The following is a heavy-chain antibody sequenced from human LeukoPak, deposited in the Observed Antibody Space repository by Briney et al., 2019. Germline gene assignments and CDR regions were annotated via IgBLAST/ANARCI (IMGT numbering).Heavy chain of an antibody. CDR3: ARSHESGSYAH. CDR1: GFTFSSYG. Sequence: GGSLRLSCATSGFTFSSYGMHWVRQAPGKGLEWVAVIWYDGTNKHYADSVKGRFTISRDNSKSTLYLQMNSLRAKDTAVYYCARSHESGSYAHWGQGTLVTVSS. J-gene: IGHJ4*02. V-gene: IGHV3-33*01. CDR2: IWYDGTNK. D-gene: IGHD1-26*01.